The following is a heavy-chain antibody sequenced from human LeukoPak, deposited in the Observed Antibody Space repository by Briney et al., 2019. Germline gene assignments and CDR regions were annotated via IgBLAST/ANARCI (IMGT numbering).Heavy chain of an antibody. D-gene: IGHD3-10*01. CDR1: GFTFSKFW. J-gene: IGHJ4*02. CDR2: INPEETTT. V-gene: IGHV3-74*01. Sequence: PGGSLRLSCATSGFTFSKFWMHWVRQAPGRGLAWVSRINPEETTTNYADSVKGRFTISRDNSKNMLYLQMNSLRAEDTAVYYCAKQYYGSGNYYVRFDYWGQGTLVTVSS. CDR3: AKQYYGSGNYYVRFDY.